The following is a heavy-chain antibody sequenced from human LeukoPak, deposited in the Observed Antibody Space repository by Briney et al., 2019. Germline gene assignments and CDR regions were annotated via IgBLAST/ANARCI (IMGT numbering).Heavy chain of an antibody. CDR1: GGSLSSRNYY. Sequence: SEALSLTCSVSGGSLSSRNYYWGWIRQPPGKGLEWIGSISYSGSTYYNPSLQSRVTILVDTSKNQFSPRVSSVTAADTALYYCARHLAYDFWSGPSPSFDYWGQGALVTVSS. J-gene: IGHJ4*02. D-gene: IGHD3-3*01. V-gene: IGHV4-39*01. CDR3: ARHLAYDFWSGPSPSFDY. CDR2: ISYSGST.